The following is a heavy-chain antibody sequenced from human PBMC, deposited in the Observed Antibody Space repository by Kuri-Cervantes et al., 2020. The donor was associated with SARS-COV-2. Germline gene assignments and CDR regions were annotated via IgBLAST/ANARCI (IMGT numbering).Heavy chain of an antibody. D-gene: IGHD3/OR15-3a*01. V-gene: IGHV1-8*02. J-gene: IGHJ6*03. CDR1: GYTFNIYD. Sequence: ASVKVSCKASGYTFNIYDINWVRQAPGQGLEWMGWINPNSGVTGYAQKFQGRVIMTRDTSRSTAYMELSSLRSEDTAVYYCASRTGHYYYYYMDVWGKGTTVTVSS. CDR2: INPNSGVT. CDR3: ASRTGHYYYYYMDV.